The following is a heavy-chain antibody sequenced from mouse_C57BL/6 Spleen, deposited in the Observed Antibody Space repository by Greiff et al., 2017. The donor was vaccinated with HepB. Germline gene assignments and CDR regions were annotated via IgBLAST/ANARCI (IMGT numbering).Heavy chain of an antibody. D-gene: IGHD1-1*01. Sequence: QVQLQQSGAELVKPGASVKMSCKASGYTFTSYWITWVKQRPGQGLEWIGDIYPGSGSTNYNEKFKSKATLTVDTSSSTAYMQLSSLTSEDSAVYYYAREDTTVVATGDYWGQGTTLPVSS. J-gene: IGHJ2*01. CDR1: GYTFTSYW. V-gene: IGHV1-55*01. CDR2: IYPGSGST. CDR3: AREDTTVVATGDY.